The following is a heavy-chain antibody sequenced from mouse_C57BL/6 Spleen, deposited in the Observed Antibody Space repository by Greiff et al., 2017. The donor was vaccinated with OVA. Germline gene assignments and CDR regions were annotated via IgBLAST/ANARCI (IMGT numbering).Heavy chain of an antibody. CDR3: AMGSNYVDFDY. D-gene: IGHD2-5*01. V-gene: IGHV1-55*01. Sequence: QVQLQQSGAELVKPGASVKMSCKASGYTFTSYWITWVKQRPGQGLEWIGDIYPGSGSTNYNEKFKSKATLTVDTSSSTAYMQLSSLTSADSAVYYCAMGSNYVDFDYWGQGTTLTDSS. J-gene: IGHJ2*01. CDR1: GYTFTSYW. CDR2: IYPGSGST.